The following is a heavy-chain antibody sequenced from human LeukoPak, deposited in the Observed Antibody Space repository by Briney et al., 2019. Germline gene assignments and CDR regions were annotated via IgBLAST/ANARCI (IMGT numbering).Heavy chain of an antibody. CDR1: GGSISRYY. CDR3: ARGFGTVLKGDYGMDV. Sequence: PSETLSLTCTVSGGSISRYYWRWIRQPPGKGLECIGYIYYSGSTNYNPSLKSRVTISVDTSNNQFSLKLSSVPAADTAVDYCARGFGTVLKGDYGMDVWGQGATVTVSS. D-gene: IGHD1-1*01. V-gene: IGHV4-59*01. J-gene: IGHJ6*02. CDR2: IYYSGST.